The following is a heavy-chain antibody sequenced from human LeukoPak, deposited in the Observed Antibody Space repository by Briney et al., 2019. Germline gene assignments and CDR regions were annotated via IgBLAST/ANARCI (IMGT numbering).Heavy chain of an antibody. CDR2: ISAYNGNT. CDR3: AYSSGWYPFDY. V-gene: IGHV1-18*01. Sequence: ASVKVSCKASGGTFSSYAISWVRQAPGQGLEWMGWISAYNGNTNYAQKLQGRVTMTTDTSTSTAYMELRSLRSDDTAVYYCAYSSGWYPFDYWGQGTLVTVSS. J-gene: IGHJ4*02. CDR1: GGTFSSYA. D-gene: IGHD6-19*01.